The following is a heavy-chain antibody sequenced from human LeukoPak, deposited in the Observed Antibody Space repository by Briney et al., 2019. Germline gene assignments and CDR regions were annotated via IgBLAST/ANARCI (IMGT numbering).Heavy chain of an antibody. Sequence: SGRSLRLSCAASGFTFSSYAMHWVRQAPGKGLEWVAVISYDGSNKYYADSVKGRFTIFRDNSKNTLYLQMNSLRAEDTAVYYCARGGIAVAGSTRGQFDYWGQGTLVTVSS. CDR2: ISYDGSNK. CDR1: GFTFSSYA. D-gene: IGHD6-19*01. J-gene: IGHJ4*02. V-gene: IGHV3-30-3*01. CDR3: ARGGIAVAGSTRGQFDY.